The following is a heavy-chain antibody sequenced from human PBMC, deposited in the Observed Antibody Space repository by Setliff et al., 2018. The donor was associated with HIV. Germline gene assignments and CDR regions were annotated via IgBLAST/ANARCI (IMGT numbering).Heavy chain of an antibody. J-gene: IGHJ6*03. V-gene: IGHV1-69*02. Sequence: PSVKVSCKASGGTFSSYTISWVRQAPGQGLEWMGRIIPILGIANYAQKFQGRVTITADKSTSTAYMERSSLRSEDTAVYYCASAASQTGYGDYDSPRIYYYYYMDVWGKGTTVTVSS. D-gene: IGHD4-17*01. CDR1: GGTFSSYT. CDR3: ASAASQTGYGDYDSPRIYYYYYMDV. CDR2: IIPILGIA.